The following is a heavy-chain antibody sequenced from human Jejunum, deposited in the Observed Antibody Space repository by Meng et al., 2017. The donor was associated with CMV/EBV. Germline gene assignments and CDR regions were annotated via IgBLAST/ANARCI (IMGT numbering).Heavy chain of an antibody. V-gene: IGHV3-20*03. Sequence: FGYYGLTWVRQAPGKGLEWVSGINWNGGSSDYEDSVKGRFTISRDNAKNSLYLQMNGLRAEDTALYYCARNYRGSGSYGTHGMDVWGQGTTVTVSS. CDR2: INWNGGSS. J-gene: IGHJ6*02. CDR1: FGYYG. D-gene: IGHD3-10*01. CDR3: ARNYRGSGSYGTHGMDV.